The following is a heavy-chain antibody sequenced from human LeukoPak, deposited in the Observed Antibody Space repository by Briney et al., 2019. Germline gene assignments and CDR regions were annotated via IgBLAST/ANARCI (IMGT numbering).Heavy chain of an antibody. J-gene: IGHJ6*03. CDR3: ARDSEASGYYYCYYYYMDV. D-gene: IGHD3-22*01. CDR2: IYTRGNT. Sequence: SETLSLTCTVSGDSINSGNYYWSWIRQPAGKGLEWIGRIYTRGNTNYNPSLQSRATISVDTSKNQFSLKLSSVTAADTAVYYCARDSEASGYYYCYYYYMDVWGKGTTVTVSS. CDR1: GDSINSGNYY. V-gene: IGHV4-61*02.